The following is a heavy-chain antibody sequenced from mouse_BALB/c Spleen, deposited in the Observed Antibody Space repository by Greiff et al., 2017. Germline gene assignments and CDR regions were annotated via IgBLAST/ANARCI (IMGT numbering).Heavy chain of an antibody. J-gene: IGHJ4*01. D-gene: IGHD2-3*01. CDR1: GYAFTNYL. V-gene: IGHV1-54*01. CDR3: ARGWGLLYAMDY. Sequence: QVQLQQSGAELVRPGTSVKVSCKASGYAFTNYLIEWVKQRPGQGLEWIGVINPGSGGTNYNEKFKGKATLTADKSSSTAYMQLSSLTSDDSAVYFCARGWGLLYAMDYWGQGTSVTVSS. CDR2: INPGSGGT.